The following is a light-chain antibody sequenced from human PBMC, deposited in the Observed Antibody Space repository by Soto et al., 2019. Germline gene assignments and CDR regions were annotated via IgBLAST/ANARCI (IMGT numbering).Light chain of an antibody. CDR2: DAS. CDR1: QTITNW. Sequence: DVQMTQSPSTLSASVGDRATIISRSRQTITNWLAWYQQKPRQAPKPMIYDASTLESGVPSRFSGSGSGTDFSLTISSLQPVDLATYYCQQYTGYSQWTFGPGTKVDI. V-gene: IGKV1-5*02. CDR3: QQYTGYSQWT. J-gene: IGKJ1*01.